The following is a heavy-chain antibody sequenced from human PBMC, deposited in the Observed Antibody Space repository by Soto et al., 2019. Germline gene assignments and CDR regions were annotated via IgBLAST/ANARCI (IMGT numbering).Heavy chain of an antibody. Sequence: QVQLQQWGAGLLKPSETLSLTCAVDGGSFSGYYWTWIRQPPGTGLEWIGEINHSGSTNYNPSLKSRVTISVDTSMNQFSLKLTSVTAADTAVYYCARDKITGLFDYWGQGTLVTVSS. J-gene: IGHJ4*02. CDR2: INHSGST. CDR1: GGSFSGYY. V-gene: IGHV4-34*01. CDR3: ARDKITGLFDY. D-gene: IGHD2-8*02.